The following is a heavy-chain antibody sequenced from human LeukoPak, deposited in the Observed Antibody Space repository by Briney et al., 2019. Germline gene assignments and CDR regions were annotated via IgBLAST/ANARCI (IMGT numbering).Heavy chain of an antibody. V-gene: IGHV3-7*01. CDR3: ARVQWFGELFQNDYYYYYGMDV. CDR2: IKQDGSEK. D-gene: IGHD3-10*01. CDR1: GFTFSSYA. J-gene: IGHJ6*02. Sequence: GGSLRLSCAASGFTFSSYAMSWARQAPGKGLEWVANIKQDGSEKYYVDSVKGRFTISRDNAKNSLYLQMNSLRAEDTAVYYCARVQWFGELFQNDYYYYYGMDVWGQGTTVTVSS.